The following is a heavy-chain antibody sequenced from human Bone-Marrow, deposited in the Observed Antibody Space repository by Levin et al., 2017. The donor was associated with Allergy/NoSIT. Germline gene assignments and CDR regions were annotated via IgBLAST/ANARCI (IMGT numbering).Heavy chain of an antibody. D-gene: IGHD3-10*01. Sequence: GESLKISCKSSGYTFIDYGFSWVRQAPGQGLEWLGWISASNGNTYYAKKLQGRVTLTTDTSTSTAYMELRSLKADDTAVDYCARDGSGSYYNDPNSYYGMDVWGQGTTVTVSS. CDR1: GYTFIDYG. V-gene: IGHV1-18*01. CDR2: ISASNGNT. CDR3: ARDGSGSYYNDPNSYYGMDV. J-gene: IGHJ6*02.